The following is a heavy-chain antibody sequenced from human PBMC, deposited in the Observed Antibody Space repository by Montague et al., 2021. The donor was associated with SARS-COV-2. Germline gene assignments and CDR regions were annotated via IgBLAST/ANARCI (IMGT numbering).Heavy chain of an antibody. V-gene: IGHV4-39*01. J-gene: IGHJ3*02. CDR3: ARFPTSYYYDSKAAPATPDAFDI. Sequence: SETLSLTCTVSGGSISSSSYYWGWIRQPPGKGLEWIGSIYYSGGTYYSPSLRSRVTISVDTSKNQFSLKLSSVIAADTAVYYCARFPTSYYYDSKAAPATPDAFDIWGQGTMVTVSS. D-gene: IGHD3-22*01. CDR2: IYYSGGT. CDR1: GGSISSSSYY.